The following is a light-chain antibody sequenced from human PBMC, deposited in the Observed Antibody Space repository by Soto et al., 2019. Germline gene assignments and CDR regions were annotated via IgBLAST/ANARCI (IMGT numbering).Light chain of an antibody. J-gene: IGKJ1*01. Sequence: EIVMTQSPGTLSLSPGERATLSCRASQSVGNNYLAWYQQRPGQAPRLLIYDASNRATGIPDRFSGSGSGTDFTLTISRLEPEDFAVYYCQQCASSPRTFGQGTKVDIK. CDR1: QSVGNNY. V-gene: IGKV3-20*01. CDR2: DAS. CDR3: QQCASSPRT.